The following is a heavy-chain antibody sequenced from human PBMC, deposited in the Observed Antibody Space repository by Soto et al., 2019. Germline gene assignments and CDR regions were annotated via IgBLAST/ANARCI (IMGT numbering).Heavy chain of an antibody. Sequence: EVQLVESGGGLIQPGGSLRLSCAASGFAVSSKYMTWVRQAPGKGLEWVSVIYGGGTTDYADSVKGRFTISRDTSKNTLYLQMNSLSAEDTAVYYCVQTTGWPGFDFWGQGTLVTVSS. D-gene: IGHD6-19*01. CDR2: IYGGGTT. J-gene: IGHJ4*02. V-gene: IGHV3-53*01. CDR3: VQTTGWPGFDF. CDR1: GFAVSSKY.